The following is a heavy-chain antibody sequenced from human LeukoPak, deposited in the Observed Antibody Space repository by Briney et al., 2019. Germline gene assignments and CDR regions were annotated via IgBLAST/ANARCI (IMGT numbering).Heavy chain of an antibody. CDR1: GYTFTSYG. CDR2: INPSGGST. J-gene: IGHJ4*02. D-gene: IGHD6-13*01. Sequence: GASVKVSCKASGYTFTSYGISWVRQAPGQGLEWMGIINPSGGSTSYAQKFQGRVTMTRDTSTSTVYMELSSLRSEDTAVYYCARDRSIAAAHSYYFDYWGQGTLVTVSS. CDR3: ARDRSIAAAHSYYFDY. V-gene: IGHV1-46*01.